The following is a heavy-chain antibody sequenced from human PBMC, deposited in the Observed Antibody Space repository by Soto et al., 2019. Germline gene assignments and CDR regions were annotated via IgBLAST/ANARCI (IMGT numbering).Heavy chain of an antibody. Sequence: EVQLVESGGGLVQPGRSLRLSCTTSGFTFGDSAMSWFRQAPGKGLEWVGFIRSKASGGTTEYAASVKGRFTISRDDSKNIAYLQMNSLKSEDTAVYHCTSMTTVTAMWFDPWGQGTLVTVSS. J-gene: IGHJ5*02. D-gene: IGHD4-4*01. V-gene: IGHV3-49*03. CDR1: GFTFGDSA. CDR3: TSMTTVTAMWFDP. CDR2: IRSKASGGTT.